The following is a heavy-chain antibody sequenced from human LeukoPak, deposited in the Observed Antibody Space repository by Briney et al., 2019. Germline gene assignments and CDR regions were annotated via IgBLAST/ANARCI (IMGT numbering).Heavy chain of an antibody. CDR1: GGSISSYY. CDR2: IYYSGST. J-gene: IGHJ2*01. CDR3: ARHLYDSSGYYSWYFDL. D-gene: IGHD3-22*01. V-gene: IGHV4-59*08. Sequence: SSETLSLTCTVSGGSISSYYWSWIRQPPGKGLEWIGYIYYSGSTNYNPSLKSRVTISVDTSKNQFSLKLSSVTAADTAVYYCARHLYDSSGYYSWYFDLWGRGTLVTVSS.